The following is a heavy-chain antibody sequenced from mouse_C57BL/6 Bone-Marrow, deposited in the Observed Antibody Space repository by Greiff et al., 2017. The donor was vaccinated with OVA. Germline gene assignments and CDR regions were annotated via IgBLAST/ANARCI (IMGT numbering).Heavy chain of an antibody. CDR1: GFTFSDYG. CDR2: ISSGSSTI. V-gene: IGHV5-17*01. J-gene: IGHJ3*01. CDR3: AKVYDGYGAY. D-gene: IGHD2-3*01. Sequence: DVQLVESGGGLVKPGGSLKLFCAASGFTFSDYGMHWVRQAPEKGLEWVAYISSGSSTIYYADTVKGRFTISRDNAKNTLFLQMTSLRSEDTAMYYCAKVYDGYGAYWGQGTLVTVSA.